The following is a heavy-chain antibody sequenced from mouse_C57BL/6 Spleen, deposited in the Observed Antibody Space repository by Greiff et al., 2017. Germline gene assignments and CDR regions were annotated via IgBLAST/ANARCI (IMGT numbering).Heavy chain of an antibody. Sequence: VHVKQSGPELVKPGASVKISCKASGYSFTGYYMNWVKQSPEKSLEWIGEINPSTGGTTYNQKFKAKATLTVDKSSSTAYMQLKSLTSEDSAVYYCARPHSNSWEFAYWGQGTLVTVSA. V-gene: IGHV1-42*01. J-gene: IGHJ3*01. CDR1: GYSFTGYY. CDR3: ARPHSNSWEFAY. CDR2: INPSTGGT. D-gene: IGHD2-5*01.